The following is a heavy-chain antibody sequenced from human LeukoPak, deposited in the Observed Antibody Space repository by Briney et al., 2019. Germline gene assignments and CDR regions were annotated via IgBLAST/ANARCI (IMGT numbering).Heavy chain of an antibody. CDR3: ARGPPDSYSSSWYGAFDI. CDR2: INPNSGGT. Sequence: ASVKVPCKASGYTFTGYYMHWVRQAPGQGLEWMGWINPNSGGTNYAQKFQGWVTMTRDTSISTAYMELSRLRSDDTAVYYCARGPPDSYSSSWYGAFDIWGQGTMVTVSS. J-gene: IGHJ3*02. V-gene: IGHV1-2*04. CDR1: GYTFTGYY. D-gene: IGHD6-13*01.